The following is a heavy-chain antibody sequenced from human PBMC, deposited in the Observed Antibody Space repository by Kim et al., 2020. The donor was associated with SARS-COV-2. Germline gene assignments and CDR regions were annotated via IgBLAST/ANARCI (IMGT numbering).Heavy chain of an antibody. CDR2: ISSGGVNT. CDR1: GFTFSSYA. J-gene: IGHJ4*02. Sequence: GGSLRLSCAASGFTFSSYAMRWVRQAPGKGLEWVSAISSGGVNTYYAASVKGRCTVSRDNSKNTVYLQMNSLRAEDTAVYFCARGLPGAESDFWGQGTLVTVSS. CDR3: ARGLPGAESDF. V-gene: IGHV3-23*01. D-gene: IGHD2-2*01.